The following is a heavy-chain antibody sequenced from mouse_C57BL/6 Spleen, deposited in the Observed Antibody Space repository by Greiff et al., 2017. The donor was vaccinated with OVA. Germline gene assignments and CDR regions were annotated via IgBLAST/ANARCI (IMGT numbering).Heavy chain of an antibody. D-gene: IGHD1-1*01. V-gene: IGHV3-8*01. CDR3: ARSPYYGSSYWYFDV. J-gene: IGHJ1*03. Sequence: VHVKQSGPGLAKPSQTLSLTCSVTGYSITSDYWNWIRKFPGNKLEYMGYISYSGSTYYNPSLKSRISITRDTSKNQYYLQLNSVTTEDTATYYCARSPYYGSSYWYFDVWGTGTTVTVSS. CDR2: ISYSGST. CDR1: GYSITSDY.